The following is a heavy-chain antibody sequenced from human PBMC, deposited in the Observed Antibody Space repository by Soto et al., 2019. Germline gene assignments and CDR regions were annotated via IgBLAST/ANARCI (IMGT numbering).Heavy chain of an antibody. CDR3: AKDLANWFTDY. CDR1: GFTVCSYA. J-gene: IGHJ4*02. CDR2: ISGSGGST. Sequence: HPGGSLRLSCAASGFTVCSYAMSLFRQAPGKGLEWVSAISGSGGSTYYADSVKGRFTISRDNSKNTLYLQMNSLRAEDTAVYYCAKDLANWFTDYWGQGTLVTVSS. V-gene: IGHV3-23*01. D-gene: IGHD3-10*01.